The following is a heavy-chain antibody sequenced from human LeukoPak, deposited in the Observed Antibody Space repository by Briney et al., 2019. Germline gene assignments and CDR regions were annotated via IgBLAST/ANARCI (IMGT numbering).Heavy chain of an antibody. J-gene: IGHJ4*02. CDR1: GGSVSSGSYY. D-gene: IGHD3-22*01. Sequence: PSETLSLTCTVSGGSVSSGSYYWSWIRQPPGKGLEWIGYIYYSGSTNYNPSLKSRVTISVDTSKNQFSLKLSSVTAADTAVYYCARAHYYDSSGFHFDYWGQGTLVTVSS. V-gene: IGHV4-61*01. CDR2: IYYSGST. CDR3: ARAHYYDSSGFHFDY.